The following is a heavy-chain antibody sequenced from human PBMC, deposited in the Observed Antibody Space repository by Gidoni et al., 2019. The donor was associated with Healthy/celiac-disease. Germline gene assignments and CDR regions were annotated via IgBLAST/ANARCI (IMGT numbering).Heavy chain of an antibody. CDR2: SSGSGGST. D-gene: IGHD3-22*01. CDR1: GFTFSSYA. CDR3: ATKWVDRYYDSSGDNDY. J-gene: IGHJ4*02. V-gene: IGHV3-23*01. Sequence: EVQLLESGGGLVQPGGSLRLACAASGFTFSSYAMSWVRQAPGKGLDWVSASSGSGGSTYDADSVKGRFTISRDNSKNTLYLQMNSLRAEDTAVYYCATKWVDRYYDSSGDNDYWGQGTLVTVSS.